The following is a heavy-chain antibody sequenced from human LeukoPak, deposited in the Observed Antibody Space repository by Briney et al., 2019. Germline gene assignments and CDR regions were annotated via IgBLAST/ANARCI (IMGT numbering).Heavy chain of an antibody. V-gene: IGHV4-30-4*01. CDR3: ARGHGREATTGGDAFDI. J-gene: IGHJ3*02. D-gene: IGHD1-1*01. CDR1: GGSISSGDYY. Sequence: SETLSLTCTVSGGSISSGDYYWSWIRQPPGKGLEWIGYIYFSGSTYYNPSLKSRVTISVDTSKNQFSLKLSSVTAADTAVYYCARGHGREATTGGDAFDIWGQGTMVTVSS. CDR2: IYFSGST.